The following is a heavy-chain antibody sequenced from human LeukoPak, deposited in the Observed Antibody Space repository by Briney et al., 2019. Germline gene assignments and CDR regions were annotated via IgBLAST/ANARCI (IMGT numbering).Heavy chain of an antibody. V-gene: IGHV4-59*08. D-gene: IGHD5-24*01. CDR1: GGSISSYF. J-gene: IGHJ4*02. CDR2: ISYSGST. CDR3: ARQMALDY. Sequence: SETLSLTCTVSGGSISSYFWSWIRQPPGKGLEWIGYISYSGSTNYNPSLKSRVTISVDTSKNQFSLKLSSVTAADTAVYYCARQMALDYWGQGTLVAVSS.